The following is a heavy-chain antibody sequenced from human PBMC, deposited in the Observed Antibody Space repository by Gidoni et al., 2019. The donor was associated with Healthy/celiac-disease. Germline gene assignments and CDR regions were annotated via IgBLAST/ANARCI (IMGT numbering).Heavy chain of an antibody. J-gene: IGHJ4*02. CDR3: SRGKIAVAGGDY. CDR2: IKQVGSEK. Sequence: LSWVRQAPGTGLAWVANIKQVGSEKYYVDSVKCRFTRTRENAKNSLYLQMNSLRAEDTAGYYCSRGKIAVAGGDYWGQGTLVTVSS. V-gene: IGHV3-7*01. D-gene: IGHD6-19*01.